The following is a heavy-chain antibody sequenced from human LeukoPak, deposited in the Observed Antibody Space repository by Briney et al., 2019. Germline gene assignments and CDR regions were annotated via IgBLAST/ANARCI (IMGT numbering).Heavy chain of an antibody. CDR1: GFTFGDYA. V-gene: IGHV3-49*04. J-gene: IGHJ1*01. Sequence: PGGSLRLSCTVSGFTFGDYAMSWVRQAPGKGLEWVGFIRSNAYGGTTEYAASVKGRFTISRDDSKSIAYLQMNSLKTEDTAVYFCTGLNHYDSSGFYEWGQDTLVTVSS. CDR2: IRSNAYGGTT. D-gene: IGHD3-22*01. CDR3: TGLNHYDSSGFYE.